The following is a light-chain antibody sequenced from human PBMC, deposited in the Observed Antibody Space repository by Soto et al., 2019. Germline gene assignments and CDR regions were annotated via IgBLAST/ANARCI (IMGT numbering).Light chain of an antibody. V-gene: IGLV4-69*01. Sequence: QLVLPQSPSASASLGASVKLTCTLSSGHSIYAIAWHQQQPEKGPRYLRKLDSDGSHTKGDAIPDRFSGSSSGAERYLTISSLQAEDEADDYCQTWGTGIHVVFGGGTKLTVL. CDR2: LDSDGSH. J-gene: IGLJ2*01. CDR3: QTWGTGIHVV. CDR1: SGHSIYA.